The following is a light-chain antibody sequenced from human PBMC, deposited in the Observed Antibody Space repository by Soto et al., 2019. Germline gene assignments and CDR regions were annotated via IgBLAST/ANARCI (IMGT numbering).Light chain of an antibody. CDR1: QILGSS. CDR3: QQTHSYPWT. CDR2: AVS. J-gene: IGKJ1*01. V-gene: IGKV1-39*01. Sequence: LPLTPSPSFPSPSIGEGVTITFRASQILGSSLNWYQQRPGKAPKLLVFAVSSLPRGVPSRFGGSGSGTDFSLTIYSLQPEDFATYYCQQTHSYPWTFGQGTKVDIK.